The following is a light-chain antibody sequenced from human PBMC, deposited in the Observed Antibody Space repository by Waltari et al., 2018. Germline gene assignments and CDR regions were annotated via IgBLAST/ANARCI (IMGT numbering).Light chain of an antibody. V-gene: IGLV3-21*02. CDR3: QVWDNSGGPHVV. Sequence: SYVLTQPPSVSAAPGQTAKITCGGTNIGYKSVHWYQQKTGQAPVLVVFDDGDRPSGIPGRFSGAKAGNTATLTSSRVGAEDEADYYCQVWDNSGGPHVVFGGGTKLTVL. CDR2: DDG. CDR1: NIGYKS. J-gene: IGLJ2*01.